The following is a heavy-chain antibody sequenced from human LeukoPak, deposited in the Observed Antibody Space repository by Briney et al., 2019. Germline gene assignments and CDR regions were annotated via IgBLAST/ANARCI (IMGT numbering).Heavy chain of an antibody. V-gene: IGHV4-39*07. D-gene: IGHD3-22*01. CDR3: ARVGVIDHAFDI. Sequence: SETLSLTCTVSGGSISSSSYYWGWIRQPPGKGLEWIGSIYYSGSTYNNPSLKSRVTISVDTSKNLFSLKLSSVTAADTAVYYCARVGVIDHAFDIWGQGTMVTVSS. CDR1: GGSISSSSYY. CDR2: IYYSGST. J-gene: IGHJ3*02.